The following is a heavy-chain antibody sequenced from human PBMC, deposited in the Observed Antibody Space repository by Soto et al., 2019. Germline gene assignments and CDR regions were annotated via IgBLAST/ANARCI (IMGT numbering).Heavy chain of an antibody. D-gene: IGHD2-8*02. J-gene: IGHJ4*02. CDR2: INHSGCT. V-gene: IGHV4-34*01. Sequence: QVQLQQWGAGLLKPSETLSLTCAVYGGSFSGYYWTWIRQPPGTGLEWIGEINHSGCTNYNPSLKSRVTISVDTYKNQFSLKLTSVTAADTAVYYCARDKITGLFDYWGQGTLVTVSS. CDR1: GGSFSGYY. CDR3: ARDKITGLFDY.